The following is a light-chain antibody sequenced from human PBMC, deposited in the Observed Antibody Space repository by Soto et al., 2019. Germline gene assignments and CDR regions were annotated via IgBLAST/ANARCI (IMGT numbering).Light chain of an antibody. CDR1: SSNIGAGYD. Sequence: QSVLTQPPSVSGAPGQRVTISCTGSSSNIGAGYDVHWYQQLPGTAPKLLIYGNSNRPSGLSDRFSASKSGNTASLTISGLQPEDEAHYFCSSYTVNTTWLFGGGTKLTVL. J-gene: IGLJ3*02. V-gene: IGLV1-40*01. CDR2: GNS. CDR3: SSYTVNTTWL.